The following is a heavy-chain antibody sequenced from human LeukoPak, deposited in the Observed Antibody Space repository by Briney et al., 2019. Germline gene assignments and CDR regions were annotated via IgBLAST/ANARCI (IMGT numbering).Heavy chain of an antibody. J-gene: IGHJ4*02. CDR1: GFTFSSYA. CDR2: ISGSGGST. CDR3: AKDLFRFLEWLLFDY. Sequence: GGSLRLSCAASGFTFSSYAMSRVRQAPGKGLEWVSAISGSGGSTYYADSLKGRLTISRDNSKNTLYLQMNSLRAEDTAVYYCAKDLFRFLEWLLFDYWGQGTLVTVSS. D-gene: IGHD3-3*01. V-gene: IGHV3-23*01.